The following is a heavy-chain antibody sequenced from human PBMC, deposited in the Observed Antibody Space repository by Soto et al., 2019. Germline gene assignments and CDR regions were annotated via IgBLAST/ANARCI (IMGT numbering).Heavy chain of an antibody. CDR1: GYSFTSYW. CDR2: IDPSDSYT. Sequence: HGESLKISCKGSGYSFTSYWISWVRQMPGKGLEWMGRIDPSDSYTNYSPSFQGHVTISADKSISTAYLQWGSLKASDTAMYYCARHKSYGMDVWGQGTTVTVSS. CDR3: ARHKSYGMDV. V-gene: IGHV5-10-1*01. J-gene: IGHJ6*02.